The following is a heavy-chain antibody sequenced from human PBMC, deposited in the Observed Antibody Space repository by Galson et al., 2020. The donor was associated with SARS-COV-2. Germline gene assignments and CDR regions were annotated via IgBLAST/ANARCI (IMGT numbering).Heavy chain of an antibody. V-gene: IGHV1-2*02. D-gene: IGHD2-21*02. CDR2: LNPNSGGT. CDR3: ARGDGGNSGLPDY. CDR1: GYTFTGYY. Sequence: ASVKVSCKASGYTFTGYYMHWVRQAPGQGLEWMGWLNPNSGGTNYAQKFQGRVTMTRDTSISTAYMELSRLRSDDTAVYYCARGDGGNSGLPDYWGQGTLVTVSS. J-gene: IGHJ4*02.